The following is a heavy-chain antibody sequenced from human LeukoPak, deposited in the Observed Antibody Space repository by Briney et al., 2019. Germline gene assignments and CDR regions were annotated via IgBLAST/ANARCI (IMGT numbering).Heavy chain of an antibody. D-gene: IGHD3-22*01. CDR3: AKGHDSSGYSQTFFDY. CDR1: GFTFSSYA. J-gene: IGHJ4*02. CDR2: ISGSGGST. Sequence: GGSLRLSCAASGFTFSSYAMSWVRQAPGKGLEWVSAISGSGGSTYYADSVEDRFTISRDNSKNTLYLQMNSLRAEDTAVYYCAKGHDSSGYSQTFFDYWGQGTLVTVSS. V-gene: IGHV3-23*01.